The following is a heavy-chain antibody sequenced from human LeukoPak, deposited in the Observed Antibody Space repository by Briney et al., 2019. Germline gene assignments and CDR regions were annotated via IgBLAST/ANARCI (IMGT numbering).Heavy chain of an antibody. D-gene: IGHD6-13*01. CDR1: GYTFTSYD. J-gene: IGHJ5*02. CDR2: ISVYNGNT. V-gene: IGHV1-18*01. CDR3: ARSVAPAGLPGENNWFDP. Sequence: ASVKVSCKASGYTFTSYDISWVRQAPGQGLGWMGWISVYNGNTKYAQRFQGRVTMTTDTSTSTADMELRSLRSDDTAVYYCARSVAPAGLPGENNWFDPWGQGTLVTVSS.